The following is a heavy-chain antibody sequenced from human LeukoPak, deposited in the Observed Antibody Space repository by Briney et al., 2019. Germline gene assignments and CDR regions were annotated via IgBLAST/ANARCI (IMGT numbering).Heavy chain of an antibody. J-gene: IGHJ6*03. Sequence: PGGSLRLSCAASGFTFSDYYMSWIRQAPGKGLEWVSYISSSGSTIYYADSVKGRFTISRDNAKNSLYLQMNSLRAEDTAVYYCARDFEAPYYYYVDVWGKGTTVTVSS. CDR2: ISSSGSTI. CDR1: GFTFSDYY. CDR3: ARDFEAPYYYYVDV. V-gene: IGHV3-11*04.